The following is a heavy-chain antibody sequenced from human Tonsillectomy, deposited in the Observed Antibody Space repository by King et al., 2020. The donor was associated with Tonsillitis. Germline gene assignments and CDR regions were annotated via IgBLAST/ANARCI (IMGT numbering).Heavy chain of an antibody. Sequence: QLVQSGAEVKKPGASVKVSCKASGYTFTSYGISWVRQAPGQGLEWMGWISAYNGNTNYAEKLQGRVTMTTDTSTRTAYMELRSLRSDDTAVYYCARDRLSLGYCSRSSCYAYGMDVWGQGTTVTVSS. J-gene: IGHJ6*02. CDR1: GYTFTSYG. CDR3: ARDRLSLGYCSRSSCYAYGMDV. V-gene: IGHV1-18*04. CDR2: ISAYNGNT. D-gene: IGHD2-2*01.